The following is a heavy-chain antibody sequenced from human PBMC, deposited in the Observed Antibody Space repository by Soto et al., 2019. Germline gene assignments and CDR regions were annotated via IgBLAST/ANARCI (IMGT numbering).Heavy chain of an antibody. Sequence: SVKVSCKASGVTFSSYAISWVRQAPGQGLEWMGGIIPIFGTANYAQKFQGRVTITADESTSTAYMELSSLRSEDTAVYYCARIPYTAMVNWFDPWGQGTLVTVSS. J-gene: IGHJ5*02. CDR3: ARIPYTAMVNWFDP. CDR2: IIPIFGTA. CDR1: GVTFSSYA. V-gene: IGHV1-69*13. D-gene: IGHD5-18*01.